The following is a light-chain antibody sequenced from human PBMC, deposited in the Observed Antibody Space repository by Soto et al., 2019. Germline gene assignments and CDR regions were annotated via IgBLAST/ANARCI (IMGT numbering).Light chain of an antibody. V-gene: IGKV1-39*01. CDR1: QTISSY. Sequence: DIQMTQSPSSLSASVGDRVTITCRASQTISSYLNWYQQNPGKAPKLLIYAASSLQRGVPSRFSGSGSGTDVTLTISSLQPEDFATYYCQQSSNIPYTFGQGTKLEIK. CDR2: AAS. CDR3: QQSSNIPYT. J-gene: IGKJ2*01.